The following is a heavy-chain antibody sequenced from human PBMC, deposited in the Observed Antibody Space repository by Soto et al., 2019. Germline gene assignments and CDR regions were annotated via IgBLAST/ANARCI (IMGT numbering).Heavy chain of an antibody. D-gene: IGHD2-8*01. V-gene: IGHV1-8*01. CDR1: GYTFTSYD. Sequence: QVQLVQSGAEVKKPGASVKVSCKSSGYTFTSYDINWVRQATGQGLEWMGWMNPNNNNTGYAQKFQGRATMTRNTSISTAYMELSSLGSEDTAVYYCARGPHPYFNDYWGQGTLVTVSS. J-gene: IGHJ4*02. CDR3: ARGPHPYFNDY. CDR2: MNPNNNNT.